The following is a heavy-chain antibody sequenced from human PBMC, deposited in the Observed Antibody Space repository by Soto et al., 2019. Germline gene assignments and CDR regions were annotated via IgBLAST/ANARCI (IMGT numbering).Heavy chain of an antibody. J-gene: IGHJ4*02. CDR3: ARRYYYDSAFDY. Sequence: KSSETLSLTCTVSRGSISSGTNYWAWIRQPPGKGLEWIANIYYSGSTFYNPSLKSRVTISVDTSKNQFSLKLSSVTAADTAVYYGARRYYYDSAFDYWGKGTLCNVAA. D-gene: IGHD3-22*01. V-gene: IGHV4-39*01. CDR2: IYYSGST. CDR1: RGSISSGTNY.